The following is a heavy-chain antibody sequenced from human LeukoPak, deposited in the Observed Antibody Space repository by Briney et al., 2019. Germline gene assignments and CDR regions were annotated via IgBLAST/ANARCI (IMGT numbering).Heavy chain of an antibody. CDR2: ISSSSSYI. V-gene: IGHV3-21*01. CDR1: GFTFSSYS. D-gene: IGHD6-6*01. J-gene: IGHJ6*02. CDR3: ARDSYSSSSQYYYYYGMDV. Sequence: GGALRLSCADSGFTFSSYSMTWVRQAPGKGLEWVSSISSSSSYIYYADSVKGRFTISRDNAKNSLYLQMNSLRAEDTAVYYCARDSYSSSSQYYYYYGMDVWGQGTTVTVSS.